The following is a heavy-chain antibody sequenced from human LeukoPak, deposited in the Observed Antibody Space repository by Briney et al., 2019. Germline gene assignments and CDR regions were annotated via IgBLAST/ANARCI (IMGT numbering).Heavy chain of an antibody. Sequence: ASVKVSCKASGYTFTSYDINWVRQATGQGLEWTGWMNPNSGNTGYAQKFQGRVTMTRNTSISTAYMELSSLRAEDTALYYCAKTTAGYSSGRYPGWPMDYWGQGTLVTVSS. CDR2: MNPNSGNT. D-gene: IGHD6-19*01. J-gene: IGHJ4*02. CDR3: AKTTAGYSSGRYPGWPMDY. V-gene: IGHV1-8*01. CDR1: GYTFTSYD.